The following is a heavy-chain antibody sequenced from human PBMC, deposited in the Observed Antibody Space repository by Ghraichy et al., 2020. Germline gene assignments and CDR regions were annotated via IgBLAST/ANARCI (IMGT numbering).Heavy chain of an antibody. V-gene: IGHV1-18*01. Sequence: AAVKVSCKASGYTFTSYGISWVRQAPGQGLEWMGWISAYNGNTNYAQKLQGRVTMTTDTSTSTAYMELRSPRSDDTAVYYCARIVGEYGMDVWGQGTTVTVSS. CDR2: ISAYNGNT. J-gene: IGHJ6*02. D-gene: IGHD1-26*01. CDR1: GYTFTSYG. CDR3: ARIVGEYGMDV.